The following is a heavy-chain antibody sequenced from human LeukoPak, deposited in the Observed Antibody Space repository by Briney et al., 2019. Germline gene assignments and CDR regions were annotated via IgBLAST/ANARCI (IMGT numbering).Heavy chain of an antibody. CDR2: ISANGGST. CDR1: GFTFSSYA. J-gene: IGHJ4*02. V-gene: IGHV3-23*01. Sequence: GGSLRLSCAASGFTFSSYAMSWVRQAPGMGLEWVSGISANGGSTYYADSVKGRFSISRDNSKKTLYLQMNSLRADDTAIYYCAKGPASPWYKSYFDCWGQGTLVTVSS. D-gene: IGHD1-1*01. CDR3: AKGPASPWYKSYFDC.